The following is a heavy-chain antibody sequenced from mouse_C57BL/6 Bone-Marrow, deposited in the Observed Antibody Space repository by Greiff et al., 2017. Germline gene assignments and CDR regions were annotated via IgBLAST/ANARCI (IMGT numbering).Heavy chain of an antibody. J-gene: IGHJ3*01. CDR2: IYPSASET. Sequence: QSCKASGYTFSCYWLAWVKQRLGQGLEWIGNIYPSASETHYYQTFKGKATLTVDTSSSTAFMLLSSLTSEDSAVYYWARGGTTRFAYWGQGTLVTVSA. D-gene: IGHD1-1*01. CDR1: GYTFSCYW. CDR3: ARGGTTRFAY. V-gene: IGHV1-61*01.